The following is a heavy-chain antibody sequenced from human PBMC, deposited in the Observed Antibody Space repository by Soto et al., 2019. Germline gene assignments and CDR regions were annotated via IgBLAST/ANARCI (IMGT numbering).Heavy chain of an antibody. CDR1: GFTFSADG. V-gene: IGHV3-30*18. D-gene: IGHD3-22*01. Sequence: VQLVQSGGGVVQPGRSLRLSCVASGFTFSADGMHWVRQAPGKGLEWVSAISSDGNKKDYGDSVKGRFTISRDNSKHTLYLQMNSLRAEDTAIDYCAKKWGVYNGSSDFPNYLNYWDQGTLVTVSS. CDR3: AKKWGVYNGSSDFPNYLNY. J-gene: IGHJ4*02. CDR2: ISSDGNKK.